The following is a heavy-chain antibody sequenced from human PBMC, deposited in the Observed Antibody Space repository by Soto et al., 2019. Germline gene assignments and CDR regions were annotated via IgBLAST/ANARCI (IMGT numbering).Heavy chain of an antibody. Sequence: GASVKVSCKASGGTFSSYAISWVRRAPGQGLEWMGGIIPIFGTANYAQKLQGRVTITADESTSTAYMELSSLRSEDTAVYYCATYSSSSGYYYYYGMDVWGQGTTVTVSS. CDR2: IIPIFGTA. V-gene: IGHV1-69*13. CDR3: ATYSSSSGYYYYYGMDV. J-gene: IGHJ6*02. D-gene: IGHD6-6*01. CDR1: GGTFSSYA.